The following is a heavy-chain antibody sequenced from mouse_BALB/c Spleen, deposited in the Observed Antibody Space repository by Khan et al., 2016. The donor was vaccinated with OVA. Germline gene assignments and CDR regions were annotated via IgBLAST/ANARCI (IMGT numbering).Heavy chain of an antibody. D-gene: IGHD1-1*01. Sequence: VQLQQSGPELVKPGASVKMSCKASGYTFTSYVMHWVKQKPGQGLEWIGYISPNNDGSKYNEKFRSKATLTSAKSSSTAYMELSSLTSEDSAVYYGSRSHYYYGSAYEGFAYWGQGTLVTVSA. CDR2: ISPNNDGS. J-gene: IGHJ3*01. CDR1: GYTFTSYV. CDR3: SRSHYYYGSAYEGFAY. V-gene: IGHV1S136*01.